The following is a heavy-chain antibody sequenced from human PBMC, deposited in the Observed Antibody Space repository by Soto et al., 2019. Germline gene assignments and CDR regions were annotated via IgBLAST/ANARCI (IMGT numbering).Heavy chain of an antibody. V-gene: IGHV1-18*01. D-gene: IGHD3-10*01. J-gene: IGHJ4*02. CDR2: ITTDKGKT. CDR3: AIYGSSRDY. CDR1: GYTFTSFG. Sequence: GVSVKVSCKTSGYTFTSFGISWVRQAPGQGLEWMGWITTDKGKTNYAQKFQGRVTMTTDTSTSTAYMELRSLRSDDTAVYYCAIYGSSRDYWGQGTLVTVSS.